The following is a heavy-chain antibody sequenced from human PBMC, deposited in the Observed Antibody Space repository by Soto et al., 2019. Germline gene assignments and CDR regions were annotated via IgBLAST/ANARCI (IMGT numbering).Heavy chain of an antibody. V-gene: IGHV4-39*01. CDR1: GGSISSSSYY. CDR2: IYYSGST. CDR3: APGYEYYDSSGYYSGQLDY. J-gene: IGHJ4*02. D-gene: IGHD3-22*01. Sequence: QLQLQESGPGLVKPSETLSLTCTVSGGSISSSSYYWGWIRQPPGKGLEWIGSIYYSGSTYYNPSLKSRVTISVDTSKNQFSLKLSSVPAADTAVYYCAPGYEYYDSSGYYSGQLDYWCQGTLVTVSS.